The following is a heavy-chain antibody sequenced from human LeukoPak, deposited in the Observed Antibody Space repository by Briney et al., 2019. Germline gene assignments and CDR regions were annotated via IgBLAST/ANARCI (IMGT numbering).Heavy chain of an antibody. D-gene: IGHD6-13*01. J-gene: IGHJ4*02. CDR1: GYTFTSYD. V-gene: IGHV1-8*01. CDR3: AMYSSSWTPSLGDY. Sequence: ASVKVSCKASGYTFTSYDINWVRQATGQGLEWMGWMNPNSGNTGYAQKFQGRVTMTRNTSISTAYMELSSLRSEDTAVYYCAMYSSSWTPSLGDYWGQGTLVTVSS. CDR2: MNPNSGNT.